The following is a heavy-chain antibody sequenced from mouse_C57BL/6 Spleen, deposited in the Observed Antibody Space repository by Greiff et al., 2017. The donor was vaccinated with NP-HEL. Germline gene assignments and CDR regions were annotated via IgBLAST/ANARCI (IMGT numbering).Heavy chain of an antibody. CDR2: IDPATGGT. J-gene: IGHJ3*01. Sequence: QVQLQQSGAELVRPGASVTLSCKASGYTFTDYEMHWVKQTPVHGLEWIGAIDPATGGTAYNQKFKGKAILTADKSSSTAYMELRSLTSEDSAVYYCTRYWFAYWGQGTLVTVSA. V-gene: IGHV1-15*01. CDR3: TRYWFAY. CDR1: GYTFTDYE.